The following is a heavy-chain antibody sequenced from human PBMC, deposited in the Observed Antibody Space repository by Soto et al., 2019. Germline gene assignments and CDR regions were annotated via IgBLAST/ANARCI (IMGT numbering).Heavy chain of an antibody. CDR3: ARDSSPGPPNYYFDY. J-gene: IGHJ4*02. CDR1: GGTFSSYA. D-gene: IGHD6-13*01. V-gene: IGHV1-69*13. CDR2: IIPIFGTA. Sequence: SVKVSCKASGGTFSSYAISWVRQAPGQGLEWMGGIIPIFGTANYAQKFQGRVTITADESTSTAYMELSSLRSEDTAVYYCARDSSPGPPNYYFDYYGELTLFT.